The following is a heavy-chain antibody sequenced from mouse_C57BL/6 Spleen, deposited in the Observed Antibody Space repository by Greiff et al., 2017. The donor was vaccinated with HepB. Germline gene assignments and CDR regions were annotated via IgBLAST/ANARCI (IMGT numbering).Heavy chain of an antibody. CDR2: IRNKANGYTT. Sequence: DVMLVESGGGLVQPGGSLSLSCAASGFTFTDYYMSWVRQPPGKALEWLGFIRNKANGYTTEYSASVKGRFTISRDNSQSILYLQMNALRAEDSATYYCARVYYSNYSWYFDVWGTGTTVTVSS. CDR1: GFTFTDYY. D-gene: IGHD2-5*01. J-gene: IGHJ1*03. CDR3: ARVYYSNYSWYFDV. V-gene: IGHV7-3*01.